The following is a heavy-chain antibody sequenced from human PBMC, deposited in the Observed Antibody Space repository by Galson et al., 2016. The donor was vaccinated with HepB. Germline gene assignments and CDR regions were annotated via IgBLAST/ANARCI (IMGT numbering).Heavy chain of an antibody. Sequence: SVKVSCKASGFTLTSYYMHWVRQAPGQGLEWMGMINPTSGGTNYGQRFQGRVTMTRDTSTSTLYMPLSSLRSEDTAVYYCTREDVGATTKSFDYWGQGTLVTVSS. J-gene: IGHJ4*02. CDR3: TREDVGATTKSFDY. D-gene: IGHD1-26*01. CDR1: GFTLTSYY. V-gene: IGHV1-46*01. CDR2: INPTSGGT.